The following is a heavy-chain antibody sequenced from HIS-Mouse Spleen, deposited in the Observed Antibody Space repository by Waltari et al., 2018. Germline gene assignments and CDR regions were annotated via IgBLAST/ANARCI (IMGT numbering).Heavy chain of an antibody. Sequence: QVQLVESGGGVVQPGRSLRLSCAASGFTFSSYAMHWVRQAPGKGLEWVAVISYDGSNKYYADSVKGRFTISRDNSKNTLYLQMNSLRAEDTAVYYCARVLSSGCLDYWGQGTLVTVSS. CDR3: ARVLSSGCLDY. J-gene: IGHJ4*02. V-gene: IGHV3-30-3*01. D-gene: IGHD3-22*01. CDR2: ISYDGSNK. CDR1: GFTFSSYA.